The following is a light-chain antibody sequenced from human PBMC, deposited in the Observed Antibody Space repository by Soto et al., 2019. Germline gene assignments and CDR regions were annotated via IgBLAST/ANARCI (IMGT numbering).Light chain of an antibody. CDR2: DVS. V-gene: IGLV2-14*01. CDR3: NSYTTSSTHV. Sequence: LTQPASVSGSPGQSITISCTGTSSDVGAYNHVSWFQQHPGKAPKLMIYDVSNRPSGVSDRFSGSKSGNTASLTISGLQAEDEADYYCNSYTTSSTHVFGIGTKVTVL. J-gene: IGLJ1*01. CDR1: SSDVGAYNH.